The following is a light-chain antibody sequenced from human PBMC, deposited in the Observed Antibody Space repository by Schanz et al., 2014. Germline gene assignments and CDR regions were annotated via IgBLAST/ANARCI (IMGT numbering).Light chain of an antibody. Sequence: EIVLTQSPGTLSLSPGERATLSCRASQSFSSTYLAWYQQKPGQAPRLLIYGASNRAAGIPDRFSGSGSGTEFTVTISRLEPEDFAVYYCQHYGSSLFTFGPGTKVDIK. CDR3: QHYGSSLFT. CDR2: GAS. J-gene: IGKJ3*01. V-gene: IGKV3-20*01. CDR1: QSFSSTY.